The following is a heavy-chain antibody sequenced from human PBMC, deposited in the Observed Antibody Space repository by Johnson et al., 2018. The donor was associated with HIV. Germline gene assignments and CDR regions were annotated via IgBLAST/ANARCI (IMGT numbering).Heavy chain of an antibody. D-gene: IGHD1-26*01. CDR2: INWNGGST. CDR1: GFTFDDYG. Sequence: EVQLVESGGYVVRPGGSLSLSCSASGFTFDDYGMSWVRQAPGKGLERVSGINWNGGSTGYADSVKGRFTISRDNAKNSLYLQMNSLIAEDTALYYCQGDSGSYHGNDAFDIWGQGTMVTVSS. V-gene: IGHV3-20*04. CDR3: QGDSGSYHGNDAFDI. J-gene: IGHJ3*02.